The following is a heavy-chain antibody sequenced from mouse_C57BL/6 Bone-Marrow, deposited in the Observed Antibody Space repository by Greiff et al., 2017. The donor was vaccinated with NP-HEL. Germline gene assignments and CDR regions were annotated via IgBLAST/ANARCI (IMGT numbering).Heavy chain of an antibody. J-gene: IGHJ4*01. CDR2: IWSGGST. Sequence: VQLQQSGPGLVQPSQSLSITCTVSGFSLTSYGVHWVRQSPGKGLEWLGVIWSGGSTDYNAAIISRLSISKDNSKSQVFFKMNSLQADDTAIYYCARRNAMDYWGQGTSVTVSS. CDR1: GFSLTSYG. V-gene: IGHV2-2*01. CDR3: ARRNAMDY.